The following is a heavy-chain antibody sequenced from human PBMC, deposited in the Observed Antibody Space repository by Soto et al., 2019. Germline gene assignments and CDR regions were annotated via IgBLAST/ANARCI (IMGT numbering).Heavy chain of an antibody. CDR2: INKDGSGL. V-gene: IGHV3-74*01. J-gene: IGHJ6*02. CDR1: GFSFSGYC. D-gene: IGHD1-1*01. Sequence: EVHLVESGGGLVQPGGSLRLSCAVSGFSFSGYCMHWVRQAPGKGLVWVARINKDGSGLNYADSVKGRFTISRDNVKNTLSLQMNTLRAEETAVYYCARGVNDNCAYALDVWGQGTTVTVSS. CDR3: ARGVNDNCAYALDV.